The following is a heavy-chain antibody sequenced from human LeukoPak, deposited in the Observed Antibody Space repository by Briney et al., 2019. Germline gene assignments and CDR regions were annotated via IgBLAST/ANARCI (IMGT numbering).Heavy chain of an antibody. D-gene: IGHD5-12*01. CDR3: ARQPYGGYNGYGHFDY. CDR2: IYPGDSDT. J-gene: IGHJ4*02. CDR1: GYNFTSYW. V-gene: IGHV5-51*01. Sequence: GESLKISCKGSGYNFTSYWIGWVRKIPGKGLEWMGIIYPGDSDTRHSPSFQGQVTVSADKSISTGYLQWSSLKASDTAMYYCARQPYGGYNGYGHFDYWGQGTLVTVSS.